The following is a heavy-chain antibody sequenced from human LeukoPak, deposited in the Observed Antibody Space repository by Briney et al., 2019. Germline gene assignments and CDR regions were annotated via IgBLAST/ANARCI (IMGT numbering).Heavy chain of an antibody. CDR1: GFTFSSYA. CDR2: ISYDGSNK. J-gene: IGHJ4*02. D-gene: IGHD2-15*01. CDR3: VSILGYCSGGSCYRDNDY. V-gene: IGHV3-30-3*01. Sequence: GGSLRLSCAASGFTFSSYAMHWVRQAPGKGLEWVAVISYDGSNKYYADSVKGRFTISRDNSKNTLYLQMNSLRAEDTAVYYCVSILGYCSGGSCYRDNDYWGQGTLVTVSS.